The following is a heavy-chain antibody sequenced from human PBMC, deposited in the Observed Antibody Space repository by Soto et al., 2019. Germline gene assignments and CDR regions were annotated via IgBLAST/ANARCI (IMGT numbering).Heavy chain of an antibody. CDR2: IRSKAYGGTT. CDR1: GFTFGDYA. CDR3: NFGPRGYSYGYTFDY. V-gene: IGHV3-49*03. Sequence: GVLRLSCTASGFTFGDYAMSWFRQAPGKGLEWVGFIRSKAYGGTTEYAASVKGRLTISRDDSKSIAYLQMNSLKTEDTAVYYCNFGPRGYSYGYTFDYWGQGTLVTVSS. J-gene: IGHJ4*02. D-gene: IGHD5-18*01.